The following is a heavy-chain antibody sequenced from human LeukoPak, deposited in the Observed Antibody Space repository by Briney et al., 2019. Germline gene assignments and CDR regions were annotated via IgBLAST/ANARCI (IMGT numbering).Heavy chain of an antibody. CDR2: IYYSGST. CDR3: ARAHGGYSYGYPYFDY. CDR1: GDSISSSSYY. V-gene: IGHV4-39*01. D-gene: IGHD5-18*01. Sequence: PSETLSLTCTVAGDSISSSSYYWGWIRQPPGKGVEWVGSIYYSGSTYYNPSLRSRVTISVDTSNNQFSLKLSSVTAADTAVYYCARAHGGYSYGYPYFDYWGQGTLVTVSS. J-gene: IGHJ4*02.